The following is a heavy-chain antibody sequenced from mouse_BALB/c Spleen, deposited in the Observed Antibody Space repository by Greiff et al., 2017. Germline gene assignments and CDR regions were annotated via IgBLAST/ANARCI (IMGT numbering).Heavy chain of an antibody. CDR1: GYTFTDYA. V-gene: IGHV1-67*01. CDR3: ARSRAYYRYDSYAMDY. CDR2: ISTYNGNT. D-gene: IGHD2-14*01. Sequence: VKLQESGPEVVRPGVSVKISCKGSGYTFTDYAMHWVKQSHAKSLEWIGVISTYNGNTNYNQKFKGKATMTVDKSSSTAYMELARLTSEDSAIYYCARSRAYYRYDSYAMDYWGQGTSVTVSS. J-gene: IGHJ4*01.